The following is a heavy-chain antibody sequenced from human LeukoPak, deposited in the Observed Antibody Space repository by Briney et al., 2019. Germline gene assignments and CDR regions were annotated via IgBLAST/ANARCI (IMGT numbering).Heavy chain of an antibody. J-gene: IGHJ4*02. Sequence: GGSLRLSCAASGFSFSSYAMSWVRQAPGKGLEWVSNISGSGGSTYYADSVKDRFTISRDSSRNTLYLQMDSLRAEDTAVYYCAKGSAAARPYYFVYWGQETLVTVSS. CDR2: ISGSGGST. CDR1: GFSFSSYA. CDR3: AKGSAAARPYYFVY. V-gene: IGHV3-23*01. D-gene: IGHD6-6*01.